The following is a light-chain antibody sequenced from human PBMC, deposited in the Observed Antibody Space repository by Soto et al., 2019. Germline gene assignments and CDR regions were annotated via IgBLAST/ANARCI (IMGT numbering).Light chain of an antibody. J-gene: IGLJ2*01. CDR1: SSNIGSNT. CDR2: ISN. CDR3: AAWDDSLNGPV. Sequence: QSVLTQPPSASGTPGQRVTISCSGGSSNIGSNTVSWYQQLPGAAPKLLIYISNERTSGVPDRFSGSKSGTSASLAISGLQSEDEAEYYCAAWDDSLNGPVFGGGTKLTVL. V-gene: IGLV1-44*01.